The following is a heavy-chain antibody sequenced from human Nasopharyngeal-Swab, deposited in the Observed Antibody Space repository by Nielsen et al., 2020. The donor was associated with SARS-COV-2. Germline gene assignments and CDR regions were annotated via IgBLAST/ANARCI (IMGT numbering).Heavy chain of an antibody. J-gene: IGHJ4*02. V-gene: IGHV3-23*03. CDR3: AKWTAVTGYWGFDY. Sequence: GRQMPGKGLAWVSLIYSGGSTTYYGDTVKGRFTISRDNSKNTLYLQMNSLRAEDTALYYCAKWTAVTGYWGFDYWGQGTLVTVSS. CDR2: IYSGGSTT. D-gene: IGHD3-9*01.